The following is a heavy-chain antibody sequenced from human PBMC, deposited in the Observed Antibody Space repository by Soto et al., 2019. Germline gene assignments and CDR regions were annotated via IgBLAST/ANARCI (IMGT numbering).Heavy chain of an antibody. CDR2: IYYSGST. J-gene: IGHJ6*02. Sequence: QVQLQESGPGLVKPSQTLSLTCTVSGGSISSGGYYWSWIRQHPGKGLEWIGYIYYSGSTYYNPSLKSRVTISVDTAKNQYSRKLSSVTAADTAVDYGAREEVATIPYYDDYGMDVWGQGTTVTVSS. CDR3: AREEVATIPYYDDYGMDV. V-gene: IGHV4-31*03. D-gene: IGHD5-12*01. CDR1: GGSISSGGYY.